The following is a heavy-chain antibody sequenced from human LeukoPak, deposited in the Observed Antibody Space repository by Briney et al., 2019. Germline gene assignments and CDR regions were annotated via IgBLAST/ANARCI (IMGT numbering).Heavy chain of an antibody. Sequence: ASVKVSCKASGYTLTSYDINWVRQATGQGLEWMGWMNPNSGNTGYAQKFQGRVTMTRNTSISTACMELSSLRSEDTAVYYCARGTYYGSGSSGNWFDPWGQGTLVTVSS. D-gene: IGHD3-10*01. CDR1: GYTLTSYD. CDR3: ARGTYYGSGSSGNWFDP. V-gene: IGHV1-8*01. CDR2: MNPNSGNT. J-gene: IGHJ5*02.